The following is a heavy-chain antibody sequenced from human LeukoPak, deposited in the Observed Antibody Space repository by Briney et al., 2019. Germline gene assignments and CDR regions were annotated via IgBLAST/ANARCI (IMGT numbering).Heavy chain of an antibody. V-gene: IGHV4-61*01. CDR3: ARVARVNCSGGSCYLFNWFDP. CDR2: IYYSGST. D-gene: IGHD2-15*01. Sequence: SETLSLTCTVSGGSVSSGSYYWSWIRQPPGKGLAWIGYIYYSGSTNYNPPLKSRVTISVDTSKNQFSLKLSSVTAADTAVYYCARVARVNCSGGSCYLFNWFDPWGQGTLVTVSS. CDR1: GGSVSSGSYY. J-gene: IGHJ5*02.